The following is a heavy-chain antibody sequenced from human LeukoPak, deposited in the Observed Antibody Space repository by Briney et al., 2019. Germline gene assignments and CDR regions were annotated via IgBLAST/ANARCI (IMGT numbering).Heavy chain of an antibody. Sequence: PSETLSLTCAVYGGSFSGYYWSWIRQPPGKGLEWIGEINHSGSTNYNPSLKSRVTISVDTSKNQFSLKLSSVTAADTAVYYCARRTTGTGPFDYWGQGTLVTVSS. D-gene: IGHD1-1*01. CDR2: INHSGST. V-gene: IGHV4-34*01. CDR3: ARRTTGTGPFDY. CDR1: GGSFSGYY. J-gene: IGHJ4*02.